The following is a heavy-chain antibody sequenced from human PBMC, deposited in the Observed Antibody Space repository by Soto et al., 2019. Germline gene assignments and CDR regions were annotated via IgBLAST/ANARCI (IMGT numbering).Heavy chain of an antibody. Sequence: PSETLSLTCTVSGASIKSSNYFWGWIRQPPGKGLEFVGSIHSSGGTYYNPSLKSRVTVSVDLSNSHFSLSLKSLTATDTAVYYCGRLAEAATGHTVFDFWGQGTLVTVSS. D-gene: IGHD2-15*01. V-gene: IGHV4-39*02. CDR1: GASIKSSNYF. CDR3: GRLAEAATGHTVFDF. J-gene: IGHJ4*02. CDR2: IHSSGGT.